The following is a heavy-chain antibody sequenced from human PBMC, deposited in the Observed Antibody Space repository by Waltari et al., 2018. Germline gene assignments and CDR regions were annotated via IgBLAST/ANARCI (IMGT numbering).Heavy chain of an antibody. J-gene: IGHJ4*02. CDR1: GYTFTSYA. Sequence: QVQLVQSGAEVKKPGASVKVSCKASGYTFTSYAMHWVRQAPGQRLEWMGWINAGNGNTKYSQKFQSRVTITRDTSASTAYMELSSLRSEDTAVYYCAGDPKYGSGSYGPLPDYWGQGTLVTVSS. V-gene: IGHV1-3*01. CDR2: INAGNGNT. D-gene: IGHD3-10*01. CDR3: AGDPKYGSGSYGPLPDY.